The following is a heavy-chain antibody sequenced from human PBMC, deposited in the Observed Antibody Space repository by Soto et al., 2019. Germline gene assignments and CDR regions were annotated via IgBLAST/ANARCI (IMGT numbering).Heavy chain of an antibody. Sequence: EVQLLESGGGLVQPGGSLRLSCAASGFTFSSYAMSWVRQAPGKGLEWVSAISGSGGSTYYADSVKGRFTISRDNSKNTLYRQMNSLRAEDTAVYYCAKVISHYDSSSFDYWGQGTLVTVSA. CDR3: AKVISHYDSSSFDY. D-gene: IGHD3-22*01. J-gene: IGHJ4*02. CDR1: GFTFSSYA. CDR2: ISGSGGST. V-gene: IGHV3-23*01.